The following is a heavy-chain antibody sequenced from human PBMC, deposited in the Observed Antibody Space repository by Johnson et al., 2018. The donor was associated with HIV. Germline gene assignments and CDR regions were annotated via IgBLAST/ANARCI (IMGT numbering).Heavy chain of an antibody. V-gene: IGHV3-66*01. CDR3: ATVVYYDSSALRMYAFDI. Sequence: VQLVESGGGLVQPGGSLRLSCAASGFTVSNNYMSWVRQAPGKGLAWVSVIYSGGSTYYADSVKGRFTISRDNSKNTLYLQMKSLRAEDTALYYCATVVYYDSSALRMYAFDIWGQGTMVTVSS. D-gene: IGHD3-22*01. J-gene: IGHJ3*02. CDR2: IYSGGST. CDR1: GFTVSNNY.